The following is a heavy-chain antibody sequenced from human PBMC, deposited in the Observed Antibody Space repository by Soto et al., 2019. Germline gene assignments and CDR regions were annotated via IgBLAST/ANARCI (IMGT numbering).Heavy chain of an antibody. CDR3: ARVGYPSRYYYYMDV. D-gene: IGHD5-18*01. V-gene: IGHV1-3*01. J-gene: IGHJ6*03. CDR2: INADNRNT. Sequence: QVQLVQSGAEVKKPGASVKVSCKASGYTFSDYTIQWVRQAPGQRLKWMGWINADNRNTKYSQSFQDRVTITSDTSASTAYMELSSLRSEDTAVYYCARVGYPSRYYYYMDVWGEGTTVTVSS. CDR1: GYTFSDYT.